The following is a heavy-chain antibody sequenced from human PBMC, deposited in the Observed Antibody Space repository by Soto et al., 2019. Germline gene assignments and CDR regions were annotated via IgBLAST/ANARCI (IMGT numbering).Heavy chain of an antibody. Sequence: NPSVTLSRTCSLSGAPIRNYYWHWVRELPGKCLETTRYCLPPDYTRYTSTIKSRVTISVDTSKSQFSLSLNSVTAEDTAVYYCASSAGHPGDFFYYNGMGVWGQGTTFTVSS. CDR2: CLPPDYT. CDR3: ASSAGHPGDFFYYNGMGV. J-gene: IGHJ6*02. D-gene: IGHD3-10*01. V-gene: IGHV4-59*01. CDR1: GAPIRNYY.